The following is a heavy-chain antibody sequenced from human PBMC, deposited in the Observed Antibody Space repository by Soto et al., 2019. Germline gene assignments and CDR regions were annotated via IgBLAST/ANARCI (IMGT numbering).Heavy chain of an antibody. Sequence: QVQLVQSGAEVKKPGASVKVSCKASGYTFTSSAMHWVRQAPGQRLEWMGWINAGNANTRYSQKFQGRVIITRDTSASTAYMELSSLRSEDTAVYYCARDNGIQLGLPFDYWGQGTLVTVSS. J-gene: IGHJ4*02. CDR1: GYTFTSSA. CDR3: ARDNGIQLGLPFDY. CDR2: INAGNANT. V-gene: IGHV1-3*01. D-gene: IGHD5-18*01.